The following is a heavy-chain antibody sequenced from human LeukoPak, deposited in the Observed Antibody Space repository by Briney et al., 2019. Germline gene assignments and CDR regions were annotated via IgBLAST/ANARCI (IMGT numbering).Heavy chain of an antibody. D-gene: IGHD6-19*01. CDR3: ARENSGWYYFDY. Sequence: ASVKVSCKASGYTFTSYAMHWVRQAPGQRLEWMGWINAGNGNTKYSQKFRGRVTITRDTSASTAYMELSSLRSEDTAVYYCARENSGWYYFDYWGQGTLVTVSS. CDR2: INAGNGNT. V-gene: IGHV1-3*01. CDR1: GYTFTSYA. J-gene: IGHJ4*02.